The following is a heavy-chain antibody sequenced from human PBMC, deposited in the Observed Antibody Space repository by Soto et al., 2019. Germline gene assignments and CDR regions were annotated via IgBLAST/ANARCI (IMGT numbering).Heavy chain of an antibody. V-gene: IGHV1-69*06. Sequence: ASVKVSCKASGGTFSSYAISWVRQAPGQGLEWMGGIIPIFGTANYAQKFQGRVTITADKSTSTAYMELSSLRSEDTAVYYCARGAGHYDILTGYPHAPFDYWGQGTLVTVSS. CDR2: IIPIFGTA. D-gene: IGHD3-9*01. J-gene: IGHJ4*02. CDR1: GGTFSSYA. CDR3: ARGAGHYDILTGYPHAPFDY.